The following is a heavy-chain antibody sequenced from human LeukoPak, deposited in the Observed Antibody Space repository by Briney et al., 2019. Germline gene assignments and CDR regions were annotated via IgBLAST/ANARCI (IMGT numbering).Heavy chain of an antibody. J-gene: IGHJ6*02. D-gene: IGHD3-3*01. Sequence: PSQTLSLTCTVSGGSISSGGYYWSWIRQHPGKGLEWIGYIYYSGSTYYNPSLKSRVTISVDTSKNQFSLKLSSMTAADTAVYYCARDSLRITIFGVVIPSPYGMDVWGQGTTVTVSS. CDR1: GGSISSGGYY. CDR3: ARDSLRITIFGVVIPSPYGMDV. CDR2: IYYSGST. V-gene: IGHV4-31*03.